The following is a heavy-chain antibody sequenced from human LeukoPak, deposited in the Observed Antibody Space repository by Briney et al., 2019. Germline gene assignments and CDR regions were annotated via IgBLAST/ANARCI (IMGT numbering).Heavy chain of an antibody. J-gene: IGHJ6*03. Sequence: GGSLRLSCGASGFTFTTYWMSWVRQAPGKGLEWVANIKQDETEKYYVDSVKGRFTISRDYARNSLYLQLNSLRAEDTAVYYCARDGPRRFGDYYMDVWGKGTTVTISS. CDR1: GFTFTTYW. CDR2: IKQDETEK. D-gene: IGHD3-16*01. V-gene: IGHV3-7*01. CDR3: ARDGPRRFGDYYMDV.